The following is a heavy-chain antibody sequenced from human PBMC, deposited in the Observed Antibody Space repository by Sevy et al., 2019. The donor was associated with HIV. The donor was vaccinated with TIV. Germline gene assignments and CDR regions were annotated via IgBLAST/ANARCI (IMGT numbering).Heavy chain of an antibody. CDR1: GFTFSSYD. CDR2: IGSSGDP. D-gene: IGHD5-12*01. V-gene: IGHV3-13*05. Sequence: GGSLRLSCAASGFTFSSYDMHWVRQDTGKGLEWVSVIGSSGDPYYPGSVKGRFTISRENAKNSVYLQMNNLRAGDTAVYYCARSGGYSDNGMDVWGQGTTVTVSS. J-gene: IGHJ6*02. CDR3: ARSGGYSDNGMDV.